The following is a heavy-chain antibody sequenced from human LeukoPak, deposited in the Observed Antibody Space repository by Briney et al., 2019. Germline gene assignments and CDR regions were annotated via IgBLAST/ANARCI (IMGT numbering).Heavy chain of an antibody. CDR2: IYPGDSDT. D-gene: IGHD3-3*01. CDR1: GRSFTSYW. V-gene: IGHV5-51*01. Sequence: GESLKISCKASGRSFTSYWIGWVRQMPGKGLEWMGIIYPGDSDTRHSPSFQGQVTISADKSISTAYLQWSSLKASDTAMYYCARSNDFWSGYYQSLFDYWGQGTLVTVSS. J-gene: IGHJ4*02. CDR3: ARSNDFWSGYYQSLFDY.